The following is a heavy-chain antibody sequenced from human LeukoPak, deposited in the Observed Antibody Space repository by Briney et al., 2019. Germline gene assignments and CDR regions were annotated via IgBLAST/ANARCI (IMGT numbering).Heavy chain of an antibody. CDR3: AKDYDFWSGYYPGWVTDSDY. J-gene: IGHJ4*02. V-gene: IGHV3-23*01. CDR2: ISGSGGST. Sequence: GGSLRLSCAASGFTFSSYAMSWVRQAPGKGLEWVSAISGSGGSTYYADSVKGRFTISRDNSKNTLYLQINSLRAEDTAVYYCAKDYDFWSGYYPGWVTDSDYWGQGTLVTVSP. D-gene: IGHD3/OR15-3a*01. CDR1: GFTFSSYA.